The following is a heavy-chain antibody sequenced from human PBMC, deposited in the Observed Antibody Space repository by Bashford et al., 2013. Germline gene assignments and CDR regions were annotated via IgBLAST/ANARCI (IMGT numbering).Heavy chain of an antibody. V-gene: IGHV5-51*03. CDR3: ARIHAGYIDY. CDR2: IYPGDSDI. CDR1: GYSFTSYW. Sequence: GESLKISCKISGYSFTSYWIAWVRQMPGEGLEWMGIIYPGDSDIKYSPSFQGQVTISADKSISTAYLQWSSLKASDAAIYYCARIHAGYIDYWAREPWSPSPQ. J-gene: IGHJ4*02. D-gene: IGHD3-9*01.